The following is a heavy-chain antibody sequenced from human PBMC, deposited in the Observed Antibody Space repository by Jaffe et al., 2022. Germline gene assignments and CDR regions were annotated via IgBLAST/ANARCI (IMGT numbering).Heavy chain of an antibody. CDR1: GYSISSGYY. J-gene: IGHJ4*02. V-gene: IGHV4-38-2*01. CDR3: ARVHRYYYDSSGYYIDY. CDR2: IYHSGST. D-gene: IGHD3-22*01. Sequence: QVQLQESGPGLVKPSETLSLTCAVSGYSISSGYYWGWIRQPPGKGLEWIGSIYHSGSTYYNPSLKSRVTISVDTSKNQFSLKLSSVTAADTAVYYCARVHRYYYDSSGYYIDYWGQGTLVTVSS.